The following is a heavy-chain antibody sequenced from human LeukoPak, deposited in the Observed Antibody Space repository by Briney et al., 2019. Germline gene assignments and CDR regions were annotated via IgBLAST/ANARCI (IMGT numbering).Heavy chain of an antibody. V-gene: IGHV3-23*01. D-gene: IGHD4-17*01. J-gene: IGHJ5*02. Sequence: GGSLRLSCAASGFTFTNYAMNWVRQAPGKGLEWVSGITGSGDSTYYADSVKGRFTISRDNSKNTLYLQMNSLRAEDTALYYCAKAAYGDYVNWFDPWGQGILVIVSS. CDR1: GFTFTNYA. CDR2: ITGSGDST. CDR3: AKAAYGDYVNWFDP.